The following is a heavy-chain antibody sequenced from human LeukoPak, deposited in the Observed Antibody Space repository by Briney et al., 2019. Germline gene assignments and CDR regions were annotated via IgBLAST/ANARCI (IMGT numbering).Heavy chain of an antibody. V-gene: IGHV4-34*01. D-gene: IGHD2/OR15-2a*01. Sequence: PSETLSLTCAVYGGSFSGYYWSWIRQPPGKGLEWIGEINHSGSTNYNPSLKSRVTISVDTSKNQFSLKLSSVTAADTAVYYCARGLSNQPRRPRGYYMEVWGKGTTVTVSS. CDR3: ARGLSNQPRRPRGYYMEV. CDR1: GGSFSGYY. CDR2: INHSGST. J-gene: IGHJ6*03.